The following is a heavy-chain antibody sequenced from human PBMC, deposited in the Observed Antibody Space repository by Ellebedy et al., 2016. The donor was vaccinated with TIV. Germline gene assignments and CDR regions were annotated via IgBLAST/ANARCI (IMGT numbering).Heavy chain of an antibody. CDR1: GGSFSGYY. CDR2: INHSEST. D-gene: IGHD6-6*01. J-gene: IGHJ4*02. V-gene: IGHV4-34*01. CDR3: AKSLHYSSSSFFDF. Sequence: SETLSLXCAVYGGSFSGYYWSWIRQPPGKGLEWIGEINHSESTNYNPSLKSRVTISVDTSKNQFSLKLSSVTAADTAVYYCAKSLHYSSSSFFDFWGQGTLVTVSS.